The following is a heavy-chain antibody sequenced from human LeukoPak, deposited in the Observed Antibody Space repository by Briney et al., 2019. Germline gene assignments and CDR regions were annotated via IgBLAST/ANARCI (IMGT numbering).Heavy chain of an antibody. CDR1: GFTFSSYA. J-gene: IGHJ4*02. CDR2: ISGSGGST. Sequence: GGSLRLSCAASGFTFSSYAMSWVRQAPGKGLEWVSAISGSGGSTYYADSVKGRFTISRDNSKNTLYLQMNSLRAEDTAVYYCASGELPGGQTFDYWGQGTLVTVSS. V-gene: IGHV3-23*01. CDR3: ASGELPGGQTFDY. D-gene: IGHD1-26*01.